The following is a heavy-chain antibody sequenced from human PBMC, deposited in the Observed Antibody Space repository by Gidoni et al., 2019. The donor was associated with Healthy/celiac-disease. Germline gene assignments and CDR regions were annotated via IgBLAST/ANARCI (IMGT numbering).Heavy chain of an antibody. Sequence: EVQLVESGGGLVKPGGSLRLSCAASGFTFSSYSMNWVRQAPGQGLEWVSAISSSSSYIYYADSVKGRFTISRDNAKNSLYLQMNSLRAEDTAVYYCASFDYGIANMDVWGQGTTVTVSS. D-gene: IGHD4-17*01. CDR2: ISSSSSYI. CDR3: ASFDYGIANMDV. CDR1: GFTFSSYS. J-gene: IGHJ6*02. V-gene: IGHV3-21*01.